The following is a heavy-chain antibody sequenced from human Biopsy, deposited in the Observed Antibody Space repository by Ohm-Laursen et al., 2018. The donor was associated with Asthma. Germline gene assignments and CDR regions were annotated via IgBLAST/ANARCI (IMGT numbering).Heavy chain of an antibody. CDR3: TRSFVLGIPDY. J-gene: IGHJ4*02. V-gene: IGHV1-2*06. CDR2: INPNSGGT. D-gene: IGHD2-21*01. CDR1: GYTFTGYY. Sequence: GAPVKVSCKASGYTFTGYYMHWVRQAPGQGLGWMGRINPNSGGTNYAQKFQGRVTMTRDTSISTAYMELSRLRSDDTAVYYCTRSFVLGIPDYWGQGTLVTVSS.